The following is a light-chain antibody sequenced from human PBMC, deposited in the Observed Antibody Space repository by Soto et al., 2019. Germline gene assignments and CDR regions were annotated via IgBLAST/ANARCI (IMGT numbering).Light chain of an antibody. V-gene: IGLV2-14*01. CDR3: SSYATSNTLV. CDR2: EVS. Sequence: QSVLTQPASVSGSPGQSITISCTGTSSDVGNNNYVSWYRQHPGKAPKLMIFEVSDRPSGISNRFSGSKSGNTASLTISGLQSEDEADYYCSSYATSNTLVFGTGTKVTVL. J-gene: IGLJ1*01. CDR1: SSDVGNNNY.